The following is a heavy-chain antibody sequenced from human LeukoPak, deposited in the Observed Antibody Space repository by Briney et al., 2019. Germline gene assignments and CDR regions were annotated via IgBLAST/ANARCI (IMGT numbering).Heavy chain of an antibody. J-gene: IGHJ5*02. CDR2: IYYSGST. Sequence: SETLSLTCTVSGGSISSYYWSWIRQPPGKGLEWIGSIYYSGSTYQNPSLKSRVTISVDTSKNQFYLKLSSVTAADTAVYYCARDHRLINWFDPWGQGTLVTVSS. V-gene: IGHV4-39*07. CDR3: ARDHRLINWFDP. D-gene: IGHD3-22*01. CDR1: GGSISSYY.